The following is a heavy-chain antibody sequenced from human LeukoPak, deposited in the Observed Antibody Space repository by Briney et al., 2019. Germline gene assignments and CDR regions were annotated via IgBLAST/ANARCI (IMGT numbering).Heavy chain of an antibody. V-gene: IGHV3-9*01. D-gene: IGHD3-10*01. CDR2: ISWNSGSI. J-gene: IGHJ6*03. Sequence: PGGSLRLSCAASGFTFDDYAMHWVRQAPGKGLEWVSGISWNSGSIGYADSVKGRFTISRDNAKNSLYLQMNSLRAEDTALYYCAKDKMVRGVHFDHYYMDVWGKQRTVTISS. CDR3: AKDKMVRGVHFDHYYMDV. CDR1: GFTFDDYA.